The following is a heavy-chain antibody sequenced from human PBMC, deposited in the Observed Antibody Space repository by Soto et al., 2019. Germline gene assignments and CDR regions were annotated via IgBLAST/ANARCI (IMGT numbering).Heavy chain of an antibody. CDR2: TYYRSKWYN. V-gene: IGHV6-1*01. Sequence: SQTLSLTCVISGDSVSTNSAAWNWIRQSPSRGLEWLGRTYYRSKWYNDYAVSVKSRITINPDTSKNQFSLQLKDVTPEETAVDYCARDFGSDWRNRFDPWGQGTLVTVSS. CDR3: ARDFGSDWRNRFDP. D-gene: IGHD2-21*02. CDR1: GDSVSTNSAA. J-gene: IGHJ5*02.